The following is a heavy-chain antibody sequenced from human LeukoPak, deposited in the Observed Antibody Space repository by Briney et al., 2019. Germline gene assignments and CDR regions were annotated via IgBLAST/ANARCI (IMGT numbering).Heavy chain of an antibody. Sequence: GGSLRLSCAASGFTFNRYVVTWVRQAPGKGLEWVSAISGSNVHTYYADSVKGRFTISRDDSKNSLYLQMDNLRAEDTAAYYCARIGSSLAATGWRSLGYWGQGTLVSVSS. V-gene: IGHV3-23*01. CDR2: ISGSNVHT. J-gene: IGHJ4*02. CDR1: GFTFNRYV. CDR3: ARIGSSLAATGWRSLGY. D-gene: IGHD3-9*01.